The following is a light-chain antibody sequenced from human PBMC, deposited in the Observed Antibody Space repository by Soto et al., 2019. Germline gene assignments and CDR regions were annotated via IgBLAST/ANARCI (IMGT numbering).Light chain of an antibody. J-gene: IGKJ1*01. CDR1: QTISSW. CDR2: KAS. Sequence: DIQMTQSPSSVSASVGDRFTITCRASQTISSWLAWYQQKPGKAPKLLIYKASTLKSGVPSRFSGSGSGTEFTLTISSLQPDDFATYYCLQDYNYPWTFGQGTKVDIK. V-gene: IGKV1-5*03. CDR3: LQDYNYPWT.